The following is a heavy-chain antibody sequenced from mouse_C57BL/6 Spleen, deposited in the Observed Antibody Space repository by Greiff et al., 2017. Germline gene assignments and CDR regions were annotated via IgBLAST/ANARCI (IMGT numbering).Heavy chain of an antibody. CDR3: AREGERRGYAMAY. CDR1: GYAFTSYW. Sequence: VKLLESGAELVKPGASVKISCKASGYAFTSYWMNWVKQRPGKGLEWIGQIYPGDGGTNYNGKFKGKATLTADKSSSTAYMQLSSLTSEDSAVYFCAREGERRGYAMAYWGQGTSVTVSS. CDR2: IYPGDGGT. V-gene: IGHV1-80*01. J-gene: IGHJ4*01.